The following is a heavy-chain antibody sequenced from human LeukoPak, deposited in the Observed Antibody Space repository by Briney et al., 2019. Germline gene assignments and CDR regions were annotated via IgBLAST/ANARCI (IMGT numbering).Heavy chain of an antibody. CDR2: INPSGGST. CDR1: GYTFTSYY. CDR3: AGAPNHPLYSSSTFDY. Sequence: ASVKVSCKASGYTFTSYYMHWVRQAPGQGLEWMGIINPSGGSTSYAQKFQGRVTMTRDTSTSTVYMELSSLRSEDTAVYYCAGAPNHPLYSSSTFDYWGQGTLVTVSS. J-gene: IGHJ4*02. D-gene: IGHD6-13*01. V-gene: IGHV1-46*01.